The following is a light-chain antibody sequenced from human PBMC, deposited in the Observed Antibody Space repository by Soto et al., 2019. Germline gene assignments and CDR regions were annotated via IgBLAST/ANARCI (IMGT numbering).Light chain of an antibody. CDR2: NDS. Sequence: SYELTQPSPVSVSPGQTARITCSGDVLAKKYARWFQQKPGQAPVLLIYNDSERPSGIPERFSGSGSGTTVTLTISGAQVEDEADYYCYSAAGIDLVVFGGGTKLTVL. J-gene: IGLJ2*01. CDR3: YSAAGIDLVV. V-gene: IGLV3-27*01. CDR1: VLAKKY.